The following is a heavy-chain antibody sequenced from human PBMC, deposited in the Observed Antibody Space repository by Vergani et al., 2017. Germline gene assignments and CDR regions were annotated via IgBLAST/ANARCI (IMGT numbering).Heavy chain of an antibody. D-gene: IGHD4-17*01. CDR1: GGSISSYY. V-gene: IGHV4-59*01. CDR2: IYFSGST. CDR3: ARVGDYGDSRRMDV. Sequence: QAQLQESGPGLVKPSETLSLTCTVSGGSISSYYWSWIRQPPGKGLEWIGYIYFSGSTNYNPSLESRVTISVDTSKNQFSLKLTSVTAADTAVYYCARVGDYGDSRRMDVWGQGTTVTVSS. J-gene: IGHJ6*02.